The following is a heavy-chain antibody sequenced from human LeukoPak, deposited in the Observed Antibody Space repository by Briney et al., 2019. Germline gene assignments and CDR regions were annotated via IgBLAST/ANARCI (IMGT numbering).Heavy chain of an antibody. V-gene: IGHV4-4*07. CDR3: ARGDHYDFWSGYYTGMGFYYGMDV. CDR1: GGSISSYY. J-gene: IGHJ6*02. Sequence: PSEILSLTCTVSGGSISSYYWSWIRQPAGKGLEWIGRIYTSGSTNYNPSLKSRVTMSVDTSKNQFSLKLSSVTAADTAVYYCARGDHYDFWSGYYTGMGFYYGMDVWGQGTTVTVSS. CDR2: IYTSGST. D-gene: IGHD3-3*01.